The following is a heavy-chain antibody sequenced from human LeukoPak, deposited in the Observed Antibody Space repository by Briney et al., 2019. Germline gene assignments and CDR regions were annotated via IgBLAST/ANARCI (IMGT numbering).Heavy chain of an antibody. CDR3: ARSYTAMGTDPVFFNS. J-gene: IGHJ4*02. Sequence: SQTLSLTCVVSGGSITNGAYTWRWIRQPPGKGLEWIEDIYHSGATYYNPSLKSRITISIDTSNNQFSLRLNSVTAADTAVYYCARSYTAMGTDPVFFNSWGQGTLVTVSS. D-gene: IGHD5-18*01. V-gene: IGHV4-30-2*01. CDR1: GGSITNGAYT. CDR2: IYHSGAT.